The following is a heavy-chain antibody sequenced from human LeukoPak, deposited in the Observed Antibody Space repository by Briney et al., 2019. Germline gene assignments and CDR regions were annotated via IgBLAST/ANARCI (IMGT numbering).Heavy chain of an antibody. J-gene: IGHJ4*02. D-gene: IGHD2-15*01. Sequence: SETLSLTCAVYGGSFSGYYWSWIRQPPGRGLEWIGEISHSGSTNYNPSLKSRVTISVDTSKNQFSLKLSSVTAADRAVYYCARGGSRIVVVVAARKPHYFDYWGQGTLVTVSS. CDR2: ISHSGST. V-gene: IGHV4-34*01. CDR1: GGSFSGYY. CDR3: ARGGSRIVVVVAARKPHYFDY.